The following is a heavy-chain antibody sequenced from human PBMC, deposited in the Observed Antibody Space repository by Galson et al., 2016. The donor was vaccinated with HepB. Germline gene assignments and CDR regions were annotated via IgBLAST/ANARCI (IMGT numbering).Heavy chain of an antibody. V-gene: IGHV3-74*01. D-gene: IGHD6-13*01. CDR1: GFPFSKYR. Sequence: SLRLSCAASGFPFSKYRMHWVRQAPGKGLVWVSRINTDGSSTTYADSVKGRFTISRDNAKNTLYLQMNSLRAEDTALYYCTRVQREGIAAAGLQNWGQGTLVTVSS. J-gene: IGHJ4*02. CDR3: TRVQREGIAAAGLQN. CDR2: INTDGSST.